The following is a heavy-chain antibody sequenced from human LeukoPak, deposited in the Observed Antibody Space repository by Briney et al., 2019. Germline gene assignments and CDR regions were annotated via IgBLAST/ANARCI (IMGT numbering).Heavy chain of an antibody. CDR3: ARVDTAMVPTHGYYYYYGMDV. Sequence: SVTVSCKASGGTFSSYAISWVRQAPGQGLEWMGRIIPILGIANYAQKFQGRVTITADKSTSTAYMELSSLRSEDTAAYYCARVDTAMVPTHGYYYYYGMDVWGQGTTVTVSS. J-gene: IGHJ6*02. V-gene: IGHV1-69*04. CDR1: GGTFSSYA. D-gene: IGHD5-18*01. CDR2: IIPILGIA.